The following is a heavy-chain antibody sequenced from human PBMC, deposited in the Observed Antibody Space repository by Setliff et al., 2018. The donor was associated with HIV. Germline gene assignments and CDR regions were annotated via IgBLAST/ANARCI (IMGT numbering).Heavy chain of an antibody. CDR1: GGSFSDNY. CDR2: INHSGRT. CDR3: ARRARDSSGYYYSYRHYYYYMDV. J-gene: IGHJ6*03. V-gene: IGHV4-34*01. D-gene: IGHD3-22*01. Sequence: SETLSLTCAVYGGSFSDNYWSWIRQSPGKGLEWIGEINHSGRTKYSPSLRSRVSISVDTSKTQFSLKLSSVTAADTAVYYCARRARDSSGYYYSYRHYYYYMDVWGKGTTVTVS.